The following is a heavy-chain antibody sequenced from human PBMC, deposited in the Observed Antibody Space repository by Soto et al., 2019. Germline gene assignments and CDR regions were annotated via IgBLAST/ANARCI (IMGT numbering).Heavy chain of an antibody. Sequence: QVQLVQSGAEVKKPGASVKVSCKASGYTFTSYDINWVRQATGQGLEWMGWMNPNSGNTGYAQKFQGRVTMTRNTSISTAYMALSSLRSEDTAVYYCASRGTTVTTLSLYYYYGMDVWGQGTTVTVSS. D-gene: IGHD4-17*01. V-gene: IGHV1-8*01. J-gene: IGHJ6*02. CDR2: MNPNSGNT. CDR3: ASRGTTVTTLSLYYYYGMDV. CDR1: GYTFTSYD.